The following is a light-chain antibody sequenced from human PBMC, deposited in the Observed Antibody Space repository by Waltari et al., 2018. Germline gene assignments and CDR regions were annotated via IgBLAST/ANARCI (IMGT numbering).Light chain of an antibody. CDR3: SLYMGSGIWV. V-gene: IGLV8-61*01. Sequence: QTVVTQEPSLSVSPGGTVTLTCALTSGSVSTTSYATWYQPTPGQPPRTLVYKGTSRSSWVPDRFSGSVLGNTVALTITGAQADDESNYYCSLYMGSGIWVFGGGTKLTVL. J-gene: IGLJ3*02. CDR2: KGT. CDR1: SGSVSTTSY.